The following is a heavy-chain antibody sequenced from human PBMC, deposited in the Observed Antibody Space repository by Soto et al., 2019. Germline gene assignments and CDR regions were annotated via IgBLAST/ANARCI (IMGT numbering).Heavy chain of an antibody. CDR1: GGPVSGDDLY. Sequence: SETLSLTCVVSGGPVSGDDLYGSWIRHLPGKGLEWIANVYHTGTTYYNPSLKSRVSMSVDTSQNQFSLILASVTAEDTALYFCAKDGTTGGQHYYGMDVWGQGTTVTVSS. V-gene: IGHV4-31*02. CDR3: AKDGTTGGQHYYGMDV. CDR2: VYHTGTT. J-gene: IGHJ6*02. D-gene: IGHD2-15*01.